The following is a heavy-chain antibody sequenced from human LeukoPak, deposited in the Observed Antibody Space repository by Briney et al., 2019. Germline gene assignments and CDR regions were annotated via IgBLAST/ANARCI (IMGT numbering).Heavy chain of an antibody. CDR2: ISGSGGTT. Sequence: GGSLRLSCAASEFSFSSYAMNWVRQGPGKGLEWVSTISGSGGTTYYADSVKGRFTISRDNSKNMLYLQMSSLRAEDTALYFCAKAGGSTSWYLHAEYWGQGTLVTVSS. J-gene: IGHJ4*02. CDR3: AKAGGSTSWYLHAEY. V-gene: IGHV3-23*01. CDR1: EFSFSSYA. D-gene: IGHD6-13*01.